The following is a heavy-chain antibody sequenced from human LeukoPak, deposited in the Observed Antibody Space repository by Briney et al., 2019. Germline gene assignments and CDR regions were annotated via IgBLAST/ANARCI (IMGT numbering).Heavy chain of an antibody. Sequence: GGSLRLSCAASGFTVSSNYMSWVRQAPGKGLEWVSIIYSGGSTYYADSVKGRFTISRDNSKNTLYLQLNSLRAEDTAVYYCARDSTYYYDSGSSGPHYFDNWGQGTLVTVSS. CDR1: GFTVSSNY. CDR2: IYSGGST. V-gene: IGHV3-66*02. J-gene: IGHJ4*02. D-gene: IGHD3-10*01. CDR3: ARDSTYYYDSGSSGPHYFDN.